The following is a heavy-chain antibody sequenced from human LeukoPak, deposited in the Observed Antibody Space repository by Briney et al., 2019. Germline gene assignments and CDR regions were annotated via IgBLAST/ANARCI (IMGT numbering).Heavy chain of an antibody. Sequence: ASVKVSCKASGYTFTTYGITWVRQAPGQGLEWMGWITPNNGNINYAQKFQGRFTMTTDTSTTTAHMELRSLRSDDTAVYYCARGSPPRRNYDSRGYYSYYFDYWGQGTLVTVSS. CDR2: ITPNNGNI. CDR1: GYTFTTYG. CDR3: ARGSPPRRNYDSRGYYSYYFDY. V-gene: IGHV1-18*01. D-gene: IGHD3-22*01. J-gene: IGHJ4*02.